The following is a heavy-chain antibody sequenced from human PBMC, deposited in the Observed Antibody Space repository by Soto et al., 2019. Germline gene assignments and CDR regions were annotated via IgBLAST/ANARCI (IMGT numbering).Heavy chain of an antibody. V-gene: IGHV4-59*08. Sequence: TSETLSLTCTVSGGSISSYYWSWIRQPPGKGLEWIGYIYYSGSTNYNPSLKSRVTISVDTSKNQFSLKLSSVTAADTAVYYCARAKAPLYSSSWYWLDPWGQGTLVTVSS. CDR3: ARAKAPLYSSSWYWLDP. J-gene: IGHJ5*02. CDR2: IYYSGST. D-gene: IGHD6-13*01. CDR1: GGSISSYY.